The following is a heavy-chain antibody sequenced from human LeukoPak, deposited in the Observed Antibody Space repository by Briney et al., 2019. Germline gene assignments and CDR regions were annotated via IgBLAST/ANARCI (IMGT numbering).Heavy chain of an antibody. J-gene: IGHJ4*02. CDR3: AKDREISSGYHYFDY. CDR2: ISGSGGST. V-gene: IGHV3-23*01. Sequence: GGSLRLSCAASGFPFSSYAMSWVRQAPGKGVEWVSAISGSGGSTYYADSVKGRFTISRDNSKNTLYLQMNSLRAEDTAVYYCAKDREISSGYHYFDYWGQGTLVTVSS. CDR1: GFPFSSYA. D-gene: IGHD3-22*01.